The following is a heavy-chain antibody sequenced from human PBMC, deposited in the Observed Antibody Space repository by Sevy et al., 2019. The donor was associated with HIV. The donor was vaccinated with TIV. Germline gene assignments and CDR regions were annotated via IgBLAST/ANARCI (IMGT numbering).Heavy chain of an antibody. J-gene: IGHJ4*02. CDR1: GFTFSNYA. Sequence: GGCLRLSCAASGFTFSNYAMSWVRQAPGKGLERVSGISDSAYNTYYADSVKGRFTISRDNSKNSLYLQMNSLRAEDTAVYYCTKDEAYTVATSYYFDYWGQGTLVPVSS. CDR2: ISDSAYNT. V-gene: IGHV3-23*01. D-gene: IGHD5-12*01. CDR3: TKDEAYTVATSYYFDY.